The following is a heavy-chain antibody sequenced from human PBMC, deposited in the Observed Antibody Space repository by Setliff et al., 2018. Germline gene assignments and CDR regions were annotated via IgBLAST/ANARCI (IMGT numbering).Heavy chain of an antibody. CDR3: ARSPLDDAFDI. V-gene: IGHV5-51*01. Sequence: GESLKISCKGSGYSFTTYWIGWVRQMPGKGLELMGIIYPADSDPRYSPSFQGQVTISVDKSISTVYLHWSSLKASNTAMYYCARSPLDDAFDIWGQGTMVTVSS. CDR2: IYPADSDP. CDR1: GYSFTTYW. J-gene: IGHJ3*02.